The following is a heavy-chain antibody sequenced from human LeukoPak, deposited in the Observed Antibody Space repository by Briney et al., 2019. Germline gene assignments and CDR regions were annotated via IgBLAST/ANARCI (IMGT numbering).Heavy chain of an antibody. CDR1: CYFLTELP. CDR2: FDPEEREE. J-gene: IGHJ4*02. Sequence: ASVKVSCKVSCYFLTELPMHWVRQAPGKGLEWVGGFDPEEREEIYAQKFQGRVTMTEDTSTHTAYMELTGLRSDDTAVYYCATIELRNFDWLVFDYWGQGTLLSVSS. D-gene: IGHD3-9*01. CDR3: ATIELRNFDWLVFDY. V-gene: IGHV1-24*01.